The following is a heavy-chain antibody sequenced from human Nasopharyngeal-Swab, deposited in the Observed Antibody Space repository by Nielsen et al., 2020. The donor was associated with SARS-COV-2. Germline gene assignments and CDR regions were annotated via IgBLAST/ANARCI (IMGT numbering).Heavy chain of an antibody. Sequence: SETLSLTCAVYGGSFSGYYWSWIRQPPGKGLEWIGEINHSGSTNYNPSLKSRVTISVDTSKSQFSLKLSSVTAADTAVYYCARASGYCSSTSCYTGAFDIWGQGTMVTVSS. CDR2: INHSGST. CDR1: GGSFSGYY. V-gene: IGHV4-34*01. D-gene: IGHD2-2*02. CDR3: ARASGYCSSTSCYTGAFDI. J-gene: IGHJ3*02.